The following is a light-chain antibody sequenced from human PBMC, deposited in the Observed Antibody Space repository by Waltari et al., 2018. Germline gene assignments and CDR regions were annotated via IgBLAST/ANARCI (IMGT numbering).Light chain of an antibody. CDR1: SSNIGRNS. CDR2: YSY. V-gene: IGLV1-47*02. CDR3: ATWDDGLGGPL. Sequence: QSVLTQPPSASEAARKSVTISCSGGSSNIGRNSVSWSQHLPGTAPKLLIYYSYKRASGVSARFSGSKSGTSASLAISGLQTEDEADYYCATWDDGLGGPLFGGGTRLTVL. J-gene: IGLJ2*01.